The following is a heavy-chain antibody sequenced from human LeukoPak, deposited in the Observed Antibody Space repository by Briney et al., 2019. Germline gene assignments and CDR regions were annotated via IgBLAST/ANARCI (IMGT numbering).Heavy chain of an antibody. CDR1: GGSISSSSYY. J-gene: IGHJ5*02. Sequence: ETLSLTCTVSGGSISSSSYYWGWVRQAPGKGLEWVSGITGSGGNRYYADSVKGRFTISRDNSKNTLYLQMNSLRAEDTAVYYCAKDDNYIRFLSWGQGTLVTVS. D-gene: IGHD3-16*01. CDR3: AKDDNYIRFLS. CDR2: ITGSGGNR. V-gene: IGHV3-23*01.